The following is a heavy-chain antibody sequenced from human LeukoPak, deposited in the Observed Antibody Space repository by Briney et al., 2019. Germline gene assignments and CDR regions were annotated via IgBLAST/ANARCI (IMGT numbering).Heavy chain of an antibody. CDR1: GGSISSYY. CDR3: ARSRGIPDAFDM. D-gene: IGHD2-21*01. Sequence: SETLSLTCTVSGGSISSYYWSWIRQPPGKGLEWIGYIYYSGSTNYNPSLKSRVTISVDTSKNQFSLKLSSVTAADTAVYYCARSRGIPDAFDMWGLGTMVTVSS. J-gene: IGHJ3*02. V-gene: IGHV4-59*01. CDR2: IYYSGST.